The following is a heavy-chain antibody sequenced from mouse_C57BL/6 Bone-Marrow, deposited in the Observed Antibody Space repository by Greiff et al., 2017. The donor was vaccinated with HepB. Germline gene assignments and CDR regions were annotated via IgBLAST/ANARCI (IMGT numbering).Heavy chain of an antibody. CDR1: GFNIKDDY. CDR3: TSYGDPFAY. V-gene: IGHV14-4*01. Sequence: EVQLQQSGAELVRPGASVKLSCTASGFNIKDDYMHWVKQRPEQGLEWIGWIDPENGDTEYASKFQGKATITADTSSNTAYLQLSSLTSEDTAGDYYTSYGDPFAYWGQGTLVTVSA. CDR2: IDPENGDT. D-gene: IGHD2-13*01. J-gene: IGHJ3*01.